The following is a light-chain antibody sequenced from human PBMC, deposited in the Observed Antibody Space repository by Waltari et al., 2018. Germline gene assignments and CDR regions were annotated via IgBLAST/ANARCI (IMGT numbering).Light chain of an antibody. CDR2: DAA. CDR1: QSVGKS. CDR3: QHYVNLPVT. Sequence: EIVLTQSPGTLSLSPGERATLSSRASQSVGKSLAWYQQRPGQAPRLLIYDAATRATGTPVRFSGSGFGTDFSLAISSLEPEDFAVYFCQHYVNLPVTFGQGTKVEI. V-gene: IGKV3-20*01. J-gene: IGKJ1*01.